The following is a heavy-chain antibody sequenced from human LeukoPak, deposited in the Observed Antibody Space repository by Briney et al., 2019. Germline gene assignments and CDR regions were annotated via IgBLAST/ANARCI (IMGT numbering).Heavy chain of an antibody. D-gene: IGHD3-22*01. Sequence: GSSLRLSCAASGFTFSYYGMHWVRQAPGRGLEWVAVISHDGSNKYYADSVKGRSTISRDNSKNTLYLQMNNLRPEDTSVYYCAKPGKRRVVTITDFDYWGQGTLVTVSS. CDR3: AKPGKRRVVTITDFDY. CDR1: GFTFSYYG. V-gene: IGHV3-30*18. CDR2: ISHDGSNK. J-gene: IGHJ4*02.